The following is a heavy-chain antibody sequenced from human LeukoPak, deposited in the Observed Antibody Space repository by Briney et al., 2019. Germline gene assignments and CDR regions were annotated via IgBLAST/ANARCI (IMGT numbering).Heavy chain of an antibody. CDR1: GYTFTSYG. D-gene: IGHD2-21*01. V-gene: IGHV1-18*01. J-gene: IGHJ4*02. Sequence: GASVKVSCKASGYTFTSYGISWVRQAPGQGLEWMGWISAYNGNTNYAQKLQGRVTMTTDTSTSTAYMELRSLRSDDTAVYYCARDSRSQLVNPDFDYWGQGTLVTVSS. CDR2: ISAYNGNT. CDR3: ARDSRSQLVNPDFDY.